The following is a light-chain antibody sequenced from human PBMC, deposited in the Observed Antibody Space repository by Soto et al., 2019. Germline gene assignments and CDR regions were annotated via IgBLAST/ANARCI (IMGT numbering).Light chain of an antibody. CDR2: AAS. Sequence: IQLTQSPSSLSASVGDRVTITCRASQGISSYLAWYQQKPGKAPKLLSYAASTLHSGVPSRFSGSGSGTDFTLTISSLQPEDFATYYCQQLNSYPPWTFGQGTKVEIK. CDR3: QQLNSYPPWT. J-gene: IGKJ1*01. V-gene: IGKV1-9*01. CDR1: QGISSY.